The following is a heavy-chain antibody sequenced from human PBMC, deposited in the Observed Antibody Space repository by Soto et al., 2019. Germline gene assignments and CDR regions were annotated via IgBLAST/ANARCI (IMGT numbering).Heavy chain of an antibody. CDR2: IYSGGYT. Sequence: EVQLVESGGGLIQPGGSLRLSCAVSGFTVSNNYMSWVRQAPGKGLEGVSVIYSGGYTAYGDSVKGRFTISRDNSKNTLYSQIKRRGAKDPAVYFWANPPGGGGYWGQGTLVTVSS. V-gene: IGHV3-53*01. CDR3: ANPPGGGGY. CDR1: GFTVSNNY. D-gene: IGHD3-10*01. J-gene: IGHJ4*02.